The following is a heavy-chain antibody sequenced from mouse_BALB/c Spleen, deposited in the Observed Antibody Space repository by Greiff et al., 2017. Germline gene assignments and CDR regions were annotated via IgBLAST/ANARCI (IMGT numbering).Heavy chain of an antibody. CDR1: GFTFSSYA. V-gene: IGHV5-6-5*01. Sequence: EVQGVESGGGLVKPGGSLKLSCAASGFTFSSYAMSWVRQTPEKRLEWVASISSGGSTYYPDSVKGRFTISRDNARNILYLQMSSLRSEDTAMYYCARGQLLYFDYWGQGTTLTVSS. CDR2: ISSGGST. CDR3: ARGQLLYFDY. J-gene: IGHJ2*01. D-gene: IGHD4-1*02.